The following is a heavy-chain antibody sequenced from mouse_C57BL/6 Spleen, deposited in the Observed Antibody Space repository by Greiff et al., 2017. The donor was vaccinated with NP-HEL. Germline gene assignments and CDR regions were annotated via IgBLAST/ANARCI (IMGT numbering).Heavy chain of an antibody. J-gene: IGHJ4*01. CDR2: ISSGSGTI. CDR3: ARPGSVYAMDY. D-gene: IGHD1-1*02. V-gene: IGHV5-17*01. CDR1: GFTFSDYG. Sequence: EVQVVESGGGLVKPGGSLKLSCAASGFTFSDYGMHWVRQAPEKGLEWVAYISSGSGTIYYADKVKGRFTISRDNAKNTLFLQMTSLRAEDAAKYYCARPGSVYAMDYWGQGTSVTVSS.